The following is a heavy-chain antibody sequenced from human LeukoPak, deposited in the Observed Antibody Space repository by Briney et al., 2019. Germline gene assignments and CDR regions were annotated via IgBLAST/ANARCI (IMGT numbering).Heavy chain of an antibody. J-gene: IGHJ4*02. CDR1: GFSFSSYG. CDR3: AKVYSGGYSHFDY. Sequence: PGGSLRLSCAASGFSFSSYGMHWVRQAPGKGLEWVAVISFDGSNKYYADSVKGRFTISRDNSKNTLYLQMNSLRAEDTAVYYCAKVYSGGYSHFDYWGQGTPVTVSS. D-gene: IGHD1-26*01. CDR2: ISFDGSNK. V-gene: IGHV3-30*18.